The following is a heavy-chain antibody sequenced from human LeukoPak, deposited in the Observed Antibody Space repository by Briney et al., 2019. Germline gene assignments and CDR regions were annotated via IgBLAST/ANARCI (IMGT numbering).Heavy chain of an antibody. D-gene: IGHD5-18*01. J-gene: IGHJ3*02. CDR3: AREGGLGYSYGYGLDAFDI. CDR1: GGSISSYY. Sequence: PSETLSLTCTVSGGSISSYYWSWIRQPPGKGLEWIGYIYYSGSTNYNPSLKSRVTISVDTSKNQFSLKPSSVTAADTAVYYCAREGGLGYSYGYGLDAFDIWGQGTMVTVSS. V-gene: IGHV4-59*01. CDR2: IYYSGST.